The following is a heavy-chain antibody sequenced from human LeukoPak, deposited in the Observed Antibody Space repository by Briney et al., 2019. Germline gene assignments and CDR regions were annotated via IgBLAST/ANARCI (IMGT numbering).Heavy chain of an antibody. CDR3: ARVVDYDTSGYQTKNWSDP. D-gene: IGHD3-22*01. J-gene: IGHJ5*02. Sequence: GGSLRLSCAAFGFPLSSYAMSWVRQAPGKGLEWVSATSSSDAGTYHADSVRGRFTISRDNSKNTLYLQMNSLGVEDAAMYYCARVVDYDTSGYQTKNWSDPWGQGTLVTVSS. V-gene: IGHV3-23*01. CDR1: GFPLSSYA. CDR2: TSSSDAGT.